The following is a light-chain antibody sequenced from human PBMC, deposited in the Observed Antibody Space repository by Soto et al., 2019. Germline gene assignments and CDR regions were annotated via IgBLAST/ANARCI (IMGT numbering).Light chain of an antibody. J-gene: IGLJ1*01. CDR3: QSYDSSLSGFV. CDR1: SSNTGAGYD. CDR2: GNN. V-gene: IGLV1-40*01. Sequence: QSVLTQPPSVSGAPGQRVTISCTGSSSNTGAGYDVHGYKQFPGTAPKLLIYGNNNRPSGVPGRFSGSKSGTSASLAITGLQVEDEANYYCQSYDSSLSGFVFGTGTKVTVL.